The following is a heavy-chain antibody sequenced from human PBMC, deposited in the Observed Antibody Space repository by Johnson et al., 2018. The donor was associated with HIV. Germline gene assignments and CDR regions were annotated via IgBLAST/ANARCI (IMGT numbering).Heavy chain of an antibody. CDR1: GLTFSDYY. Sequence: QVRLVESGGGLVKPGGSMRLSCAAPGLTFSDYYMTWIRQAPGKGLEWVSYISSSGSTMYYADSVKGRFTISRDNAKNSLYLQMNSLRAEDTAVYYCARNGLIPAAKGVAFDIWGHGTTVTVSS. V-gene: IGHV3-11*01. CDR2: ISSSGSTM. J-gene: IGHJ3*02. D-gene: IGHD2-2*01. CDR3: ARNGLIPAAKGVAFDI.